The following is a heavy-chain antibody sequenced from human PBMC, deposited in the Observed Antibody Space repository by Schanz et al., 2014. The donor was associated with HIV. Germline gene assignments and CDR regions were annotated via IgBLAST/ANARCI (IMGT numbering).Heavy chain of an antibody. CDR1: GFTFSNYA. Sequence: LESGGGLVQPGGSLRLSCAVSGFTFSNYAMSWVRQAPGKGLEWVSSISESGGRTYYADSVNGRFTISRDNARNSLYLQIRSLRAEDTAVYYCARGGLGVVAEGNAFDLWGQGTLVTVSS. CDR2: ISESGGRT. CDR3: ARGGLGVVAEGNAFDL. J-gene: IGHJ3*01. V-gene: IGHV3-23*01. D-gene: IGHD2-15*01.